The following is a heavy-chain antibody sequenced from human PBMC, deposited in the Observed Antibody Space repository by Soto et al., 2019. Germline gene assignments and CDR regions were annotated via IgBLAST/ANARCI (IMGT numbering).Heavy chain of an antibody. CDR2: IYSRDTT. D-gene: IGHD5-18*01. V-gene: IGHV3-53*02. CDR3: ARGRRRNGYSYVSPFYYGLDV. CDR1: GFIVSDNF. J-gene: IGHJ6*02. Sequence: EMQLVETGGDLIQPGGSLRLSCAASGFIVSDNFMNWVRQAPGKGLEWVSLIYSRDTTHYADSVKGRFTISRDNSRNTVSLHMTSLTVADSAVYYCARGRRRNGYSYVSPFYYGLDVWGQGTTVTVSS.